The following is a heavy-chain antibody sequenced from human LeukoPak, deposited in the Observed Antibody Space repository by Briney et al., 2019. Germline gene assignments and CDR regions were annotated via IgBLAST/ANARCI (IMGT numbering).Heavy chain of an antibody. J-gene: IGHJ4*02. V-gene: IGHV3-7*03. D-gene: IGHD5-18*01. CDR1: GFTFSSYW. Sequence: GGSLRLSCAASGFTFSSYWMSWVRQAPGEGLEWVANIKQDGSEKYYVDSVKGRFTISRDNSKNTLYLQMNSLRAEDTAVYYCAREEGERGYSYGLMVYWGQGTLVTVSS. CDR3: AREEGERGYSYGLMVY. CDR2: IKQDGSEK.